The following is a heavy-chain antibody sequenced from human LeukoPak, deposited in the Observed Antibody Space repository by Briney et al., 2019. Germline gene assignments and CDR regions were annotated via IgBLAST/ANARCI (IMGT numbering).Heavy chain of an antibody. CDR2: IIPIFGTA. J-gene: IGHJ4*02. CDR3: AKPQWELLD. V-gene: IGHV1-69*13. D-gene: IGHD1-26*01. Sequence: WASVKVSCKASGGTFSSYAISWVRQAPGQGLEWMGGIIPIFGTANYAQKFEGRVTITADESTSTAYMELSSLRSEDTAVYYCAKPQWELLDWGQGTLVTVSS. CDR1: GGTFSSYA.